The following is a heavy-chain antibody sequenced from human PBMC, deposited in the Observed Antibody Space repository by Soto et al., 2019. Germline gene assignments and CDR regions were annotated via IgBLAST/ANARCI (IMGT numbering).Heavy chain of an antibody. CDR2: IYPGDSDT. J-gene: IGHJ4*02. D-gene: IGHD6-6*01. Sequence: PGESLKISCKGSGYSYSTYWIAWVRQKPGKGLEFMGIIYPGDSDTRYSPSFQGQVTISADKTITTAYLQWSSLKASDTAMYYCARPIDYASSSTGFDYWGRGTLVTVSS. V-gene: IGHV5-51*01. CDR1: GYSYSTYW. CDR3: ARPIDYASSSTGFDY.